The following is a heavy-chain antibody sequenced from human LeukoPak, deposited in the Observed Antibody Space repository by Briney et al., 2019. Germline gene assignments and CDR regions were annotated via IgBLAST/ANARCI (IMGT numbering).Heavy chain of an antibody. CDR1: GFTFDDYG. D-gene: IGHD4-17*01. CDR3: ARWDGDYEGAEWFDP. V-gene: IGHV3-20*04. Sequence: GGSLRLSCAASGFTFDDYGMSWVRQAPGKGLEWVPGINWNGGSTGYADSVKGRFTISRDNAKNSLYLQMNSLRAEDTALYYCARWDGDYEGAEWFDPWGQGTLVTVSS. CDR2: INWNGGST. J-gene: IGHJ5*02.